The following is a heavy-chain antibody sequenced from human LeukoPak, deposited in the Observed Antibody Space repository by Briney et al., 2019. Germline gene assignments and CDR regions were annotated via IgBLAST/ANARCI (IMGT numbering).Heavy chain of an antibody. CDR2: ISSNGGST. J-gene: IGHJ4*02. CDR1: GFTFSSYA. V-gene: IGHV3-64*01. Sequence: QPGGSLRLSCAASGFTFSSYAMLWVRQAPGKGLEYVSAISSNGGSTYYANSVKGRFTISRDNSKNTLYLQMGSLRAEDMAVYYCARDLGVGSGSYYFDYWGQGTLVTVSS. CDR3: ARDLGVGSGSYYFDY. D-gene: IGHD3-10*01.